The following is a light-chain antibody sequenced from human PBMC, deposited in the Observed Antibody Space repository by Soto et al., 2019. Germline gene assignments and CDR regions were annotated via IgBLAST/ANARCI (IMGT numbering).Light chain of an antibody. CDR2: DVS. CDR3: CSYAGSNTLV. CDR1: SSDVGGYNF. Sequence: QSVLTQPRSVSGSPGQSVTISCSGTSSDVGGYNFVSWYQQYPGKAPKLIMYDVSKRPSGVPDRFSGSKSGNTASLTISGLQAEDEADYYCCSYAGSNTLVSGGGTKLTVL. J-gene: IGLJ2*01. V-gene: IGLV2-11*01.